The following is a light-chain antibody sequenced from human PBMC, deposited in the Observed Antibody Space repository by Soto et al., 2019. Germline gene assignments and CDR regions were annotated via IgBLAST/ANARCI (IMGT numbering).Light chain of an antibody. CDR1: SSDVGVYDY. CDR3: TSFTTTRTFV. J-gene: IGLJ1*01. Sequence: QSALTQPASVSGSPGQSITISCTGTSSDVGVYDYVSWYQQRPGKAPKLMIYEVTNRPSGVSNLFAGSKSGNTASLTISGLQAEDEADYYCTSFTTTRTFVFGTGTKVTVL. V-gene: IGLV2-14*01. CDR2: EVT.